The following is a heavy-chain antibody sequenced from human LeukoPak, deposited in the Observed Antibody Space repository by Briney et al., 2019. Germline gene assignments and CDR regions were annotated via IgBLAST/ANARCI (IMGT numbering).Heavy chain of an antibody. J-gene: IGHJ4*02. CDR1: GFTSSSYS. V-gene: IGHV3-21*01. CDR3: ARVYGSGSYVAFDY. Sequence: GGSLRPSCAASGFTSSSYSMNWVRQAPGKGLEWVSSISSSSSYIYYADSVKGRFTISRDNAKNSLYLQMNSLRAEDTAVYYCARVYGSGSYVAFDYWGQGTLVTVSS. CDR2: ISSSSSYI. D-gene: IGHD3-10*01.